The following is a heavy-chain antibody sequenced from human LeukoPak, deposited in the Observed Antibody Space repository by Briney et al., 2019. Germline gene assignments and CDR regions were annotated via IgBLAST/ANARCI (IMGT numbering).Heavy chain of an antibody. D-gene: IGHD3-16*01. CDR1: GYTFTSYD. CDR3: ARDAVLGGSDY. J-gene: IGHJ4*02. Sequence: ASVKVSCKASGYTFTSYDINWVRQAPGQGLEWMGIINPSGGSTSYAQKFQGRVTMTRDMSTSTVYMELSSLRSEDTAVYYCARDAVLGGSDYWGQGTLVTVSS. V-gene: IGHV1-46*01. CDR2: INPSGGST.